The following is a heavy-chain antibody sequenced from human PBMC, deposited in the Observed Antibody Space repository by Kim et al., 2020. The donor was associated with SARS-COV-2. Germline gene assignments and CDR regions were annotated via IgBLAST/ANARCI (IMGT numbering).Heavy chain of an antibody. CDR2: INPNSGGT. Sequence: ASVKVSCKASGYTFTGYYMHWVRQAPGQGLEWMGRINPNSGGTNYAQKFQGRVTMTRDTSISTAYMELSRLRSDDTAVYYCARDRHMNFGVVINSVSGPRQYWGQGTLDTVSS. V-gene: IGHV1-2*06. CDR1: GYTFTGYY. CDR3: ARDRHMNFGVVINSVSGPRQY. J-gene: IGHJ4*02. D-gene: IGHD3-3*01.